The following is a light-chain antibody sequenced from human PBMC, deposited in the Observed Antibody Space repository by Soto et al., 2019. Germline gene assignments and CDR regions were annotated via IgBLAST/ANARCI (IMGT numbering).Light chain of an antibody. Sequence: QSVLTQPPSASGTPGQRVTISCSGSSSNIGSNTVNWYQQLPGTAPKLLIYYNNQRPSGVPDRFSGSKSGTSASLTISGLQSEDEADYYCAAWDGSLSAVLFGGGTKLTVL. V-gene: IGLV1-44*01. CDR3: AAWDGSLSAVL. CDR2: YNN. J-gene: IGLJ2*01. CDR1: SSNIGSNT.